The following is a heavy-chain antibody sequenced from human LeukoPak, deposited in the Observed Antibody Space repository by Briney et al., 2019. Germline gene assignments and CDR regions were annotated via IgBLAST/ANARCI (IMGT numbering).Heavy chain of an antibody. Sequence: SETLSLTCTVSGGSISRSTYYWGWIRQPPGKGLEWIGSIYYSGSTYYNPSLKSRVTISVDTSKNQFSLKLSSVTAADTAVYYCAAYYDSSGYGNWFDPWGQGTLVTVSS. J-gene: IGHJ5*02. CDR1: GGSISRSTYY. CDR3: AAYYDSSGYGNWFDP. D-gene: IGHD3-22*01. V-gene: IGHV4-39*01. CDR2: IYYSGST.